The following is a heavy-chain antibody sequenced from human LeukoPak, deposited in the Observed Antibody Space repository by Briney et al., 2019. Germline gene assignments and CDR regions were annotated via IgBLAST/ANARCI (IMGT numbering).Heavy chain of an antibody. CDR2: IHNNGAI. V-gene: IGHV3-69-1*01. CDR1: GFNFRDHE. J-gene: IGHJ4*02. CDR3: AKRDYSDSSGYASLFDH. Sequence: PGGSLRLSCVASGFNFRDHEMNWVRQAPGKGLKWVSKIHNNGAISYANSVKGRFIISRDNARSSLYLQMNNLRGEDTAVYFCAKRDYSDSSGYASLFDHWGQGTLATVSP. D-gene: IGHD3-22*01.